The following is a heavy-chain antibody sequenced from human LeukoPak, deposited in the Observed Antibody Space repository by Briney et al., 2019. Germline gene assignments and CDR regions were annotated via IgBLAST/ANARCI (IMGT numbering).Heavy chain of an antibody. CDR3: ARDKTLRGAAAGAY. D-gene: IGHD6-13*01. CDR1: GYTFTGYY. CDR2: INPNSGGT. Sequence: ASVTVSFTASGYTFTGYYMHWVRQAPGQGLEWMGWINPNSGGTNYAQKFQGRVTMTRDTSISTAYMELSRLRSDDTAVYYCARDKTLRGAAAGAYWGQGTLVTVSS. J-gene: IGHJ4*02. V-gene: IGHV1-2*02.